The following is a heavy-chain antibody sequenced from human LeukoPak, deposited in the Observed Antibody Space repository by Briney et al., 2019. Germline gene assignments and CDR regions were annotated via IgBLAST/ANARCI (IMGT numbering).Heavy chain of an antibody. J-gene: IGHJ4*02. CDR2: INTNTGNP. D-gene: IGHD5-24*01. CDR3: ARGDIEDDY. Sequence: ASVTVSCTASGYTFTSYDINWVRQAPGQGLEWMGWINTNTGNPTYAQGFTGRFVFSLDTSVSTAYLQISSLKAEDTAVYYCARGDIEDDYRGQGTLVTVSS. CDR1: GYTFTSYD. V-gene: IGHV7-4-1*02.